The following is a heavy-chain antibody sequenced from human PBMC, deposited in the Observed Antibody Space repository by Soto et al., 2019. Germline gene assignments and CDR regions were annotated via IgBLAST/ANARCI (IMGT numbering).Heavy chain of an antibody. CDR1: GFTFSNAW. CDR3: TTGECSSTSCYTNYFDY. D-gene: IGHD2-2*02. Sequence: GGSLRLSCAASGFTFSNAWMSWVRQAPGKGLEWVGRIKSKTDGGTTDYAAPVKGRFTISRDDSKSTLYLQMNSLKTEDTAVYYCTTGECSSTSCYTNYFDYWGQGTLVTVSS. J-gene: IGHJ4*02. V-gene: IGHV3-15*01. CDR2: IKSKTDGGTT.